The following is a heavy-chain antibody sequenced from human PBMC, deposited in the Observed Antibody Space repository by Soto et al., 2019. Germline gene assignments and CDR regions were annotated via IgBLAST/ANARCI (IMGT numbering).Heavy chain of an antibody. J-gene: IGHJ4*02. V-gene: IGHV3-30-3*01. D-gene: IGHD3-3*01. CDR2: ISYDGSNK. Sequence: QVQLVESGGGVVQPGRSLRLSCAASGFTFSSYAMHWVRQAPGKGLEWVAVISYDGSNKYYADSVKGRFTISRDNSKNTLYTQMNSLRAEDTAVYYCARGIRGGVVMIPWYCDYWGQGTLVTVSS. CDR3: ARGIRGGVVMIPWYCDY. CDR1: GFTFSSYA.